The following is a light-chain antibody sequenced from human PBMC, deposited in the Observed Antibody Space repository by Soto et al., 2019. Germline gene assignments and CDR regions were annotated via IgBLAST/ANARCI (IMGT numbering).Light chain of an antibody. V-gene: IGKV2D-29*02. CDR2: EVS. CDR3: MQAIQFPLT. CDR1: HSLLHSDGRTY. Sequence: DIVMTQTPLSLSVTPGQPACISCKSSHSLLHSDGRTYLYWYVQKPGQSPQLLIYEVSKRFSGVPDRFSGSGSGTDFTLKISRVEAEDVGVYFCMQAIQFPLTFSGGTKVDIK. J-gene: IGKJ4*01.